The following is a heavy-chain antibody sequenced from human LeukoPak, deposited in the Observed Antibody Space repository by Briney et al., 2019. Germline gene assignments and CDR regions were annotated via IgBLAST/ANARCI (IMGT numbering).Heavy chain of an antibody. D-gene: IGHD1-26*01. CDR1: GFTFSSYG. Sequence: GGSLRLSCAASGFTFSSYGMHWVRQAPGKGLEWVAVISYDGSNKYYADSVKGRFTISRDNSKNTLYLQMNSLRAEDTAVYYCAKQYLQWETPSEGWGQGTLVTVSS. J-gene: IGHJ4*02. CDR3: AKQYLQWETPSEG. CDR2: ISYDGSNK. V-gene: IGHV3-30*18.